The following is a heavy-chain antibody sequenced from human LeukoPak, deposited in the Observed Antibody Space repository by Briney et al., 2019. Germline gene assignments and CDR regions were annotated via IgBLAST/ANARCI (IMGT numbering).Heavy chain of an antibody. Sequence: GALRLSCAASGFTFSTNGMHWVRQPPGKGLEWVAIISFDGSNKYYADSVKGRFTISRDNSQNTLYLQLNSLRPEDTAVYYCARDPTLLYGDYVDYWGQGTLVTVSS. J-gene: IGHJ4*02. V-gene: IGHV3-30*19. D-gene: IGHD4-17*01. CDR1: GFTFSTNG. CDR3: ARDPTLLYGDYVDY. CDR2: ISFDGSNK.